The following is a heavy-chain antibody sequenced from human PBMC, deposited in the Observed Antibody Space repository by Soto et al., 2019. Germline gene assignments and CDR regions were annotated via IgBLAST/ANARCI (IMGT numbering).Heavy chain of an antibody. CDR3: ARDVGGSYPAYFDY. CDR1: GFTFSSYD. D-gene: IGHD1-26*01. Sequence: PGGSLRLSCAASGFTFSSYDMHWVRQATGKGLELVSASGTACDTYYPGSVKGRLTISGESAKNSWYLQMSSVRAEDASIDYCARDVGGSYPAYFDYWGQGTTVTVSS. J-gene: IGHJ4*02. CDR2: SGTACDT. V-gene: IGHV3-13*01.